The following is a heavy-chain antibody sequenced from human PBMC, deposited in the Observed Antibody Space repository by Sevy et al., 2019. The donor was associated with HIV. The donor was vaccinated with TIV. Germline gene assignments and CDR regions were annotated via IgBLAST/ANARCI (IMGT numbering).Heavy chain of an antibody. J-gene: IGHJ4*02. D-gene: IGHD3-3*01. Sequence: GGSLRLSCAASGLIVSSNFMSWVRQAPGKGLEWVSVLYLGGSTYYADSVKGRLTISGDDSKNTLYLQMNSLRAEDTAVYFCARGKHISDYYGSFDYWGQGTLVTVSS. CDR3: ARGKHISDYYGSFDY. CDR2: LYLGGST. CDR1: GLIVSSNF. V-gene: IGHV3-53*01.